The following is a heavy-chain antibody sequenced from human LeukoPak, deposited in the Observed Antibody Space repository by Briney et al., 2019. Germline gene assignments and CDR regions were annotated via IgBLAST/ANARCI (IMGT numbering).Heavy chain of an antibody. J-gene: IGHJ5*02. CDR1: GGCISSYY. CDR3: ARVTTDFNWFDP. D-gene: IGHD4-11*01. V-gene: IGHV4-59*01. CDR2: IYYSGST. Sequence: SETLSLTCTVTGGCISSYYWSWIRQPPGKGLEWIGYIYYSGSTNYNPSLKSRVTISVDTSKNQFSLKLSSVTAADTAVYYCARVTTDFNWFDPWGQGTLVTVSS.